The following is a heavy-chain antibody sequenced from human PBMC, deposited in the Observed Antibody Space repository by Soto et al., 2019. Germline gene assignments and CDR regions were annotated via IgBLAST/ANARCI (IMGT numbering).Heavy chain of an antibody. J-gene: IGHJ4*02. CDR1: GFTFNTYG. Sequence: GSLRLSCAASGFTFNTYGMHWVRQAPGKGLEWVAVISYDGSEKYYVDSVKGRFTISKDNSKNTLYLQMNSLRPEDTAVYYCAKSPNFYCSSPNCYKYYFDHWGQGTRVTVSS. CDR3: AKSPNFYCSSPNCYKYYFDH. D-gene: IGHD2-2*02. CDR2: ISYDGSEK. V-gene: IGHV3-30*18.